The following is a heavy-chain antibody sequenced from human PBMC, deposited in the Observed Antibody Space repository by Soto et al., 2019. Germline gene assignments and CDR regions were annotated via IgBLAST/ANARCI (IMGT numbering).Heavy chain of an antibody. CDR1: GGSISSSSYY. CDR3: ARLADIVATFIDY. Sequence: PSETLSLTCTVSGGSISSSSYYWGWIRQPPGKGLEWIGSIYYSGSTYYNPSLKSRVTISVDTSKNQFSLKLSSVTAADTAVYYCARLADIVATFIDYWGQGTLVTVSS. V-gene: IGHV4-39*01. D-gene: IGHD5-12*01. J-gene: IGHJ4*02. CDR2: IYYSGST.